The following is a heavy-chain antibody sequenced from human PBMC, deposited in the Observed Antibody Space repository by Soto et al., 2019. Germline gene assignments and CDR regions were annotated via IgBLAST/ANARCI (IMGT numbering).Heavy chain of an antibody. CDR1: GYTFFTYD. CDR3: ARHHGPTTSESWFDP. Sequence: ASVKVSCKASGYTFFTYDISWVRQAPGQGLEWMGWISTYSGDTKYAQKFLGRVTMTTDTSTTTAYLELRSLRSDDTAVYYCARHHGPTTSESWFDPWGQGTLVTVSS. V-gene: IGHV1-18*01. J-gene: IGHJ5*02. CDR2: ISTYSGDT. D-gene: IGHD5-12*01.